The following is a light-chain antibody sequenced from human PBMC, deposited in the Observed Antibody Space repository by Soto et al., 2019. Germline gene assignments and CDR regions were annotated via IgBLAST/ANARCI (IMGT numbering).Light chain of an antibody. CDR2: DVS. V-gene: IGLV2-8*01. CDR3: SSYAGSNKSV. CDR1: SGDVGAYNY. J-gene: IGLJ1*01. Sequence: QSALTQPASVSGSPGQSITISCTGTSGDVGAYNYVSWYQQHPGKAPRLMIYDVSKRPSGVPDRFSGSKSGNTASLTVSGLHPEDEADYYCSSYAGSNKSVFGTGTKLTVL.